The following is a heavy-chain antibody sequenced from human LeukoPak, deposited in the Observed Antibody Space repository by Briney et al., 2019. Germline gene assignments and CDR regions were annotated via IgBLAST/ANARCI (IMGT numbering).Heavy chain of an antibody. Sequence: SSETLSLTCTVSGGSISGFYWSWIRQPPGKGLEWIGYIYYSGSTDYNPSLKSRVTISVDTSKNQFSLKLSSVTAADTAVYYCARAQFGYQLHHFDHWGQGTLVTVSS. V-gene: IGHV4-59*01. D-gene: IGHD2-2*01. CDR3: ARAQFGYQLHHFDH. CDR1: GGSISGFY. CDR2: IYYSGST. J-gene: IGHJ4*02.